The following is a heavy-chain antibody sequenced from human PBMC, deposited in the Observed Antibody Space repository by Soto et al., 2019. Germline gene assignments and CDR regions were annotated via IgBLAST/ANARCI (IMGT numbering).Heavy chain of an antibody. CDR1: GFTFDDYA. CDR2: ISWNSGSI. D-gene: IGHD4-4*01. V-gene: IGHV3-9*01. Sequence: PGGSLRLSCAASGFTFDDYAMHWVRQAPGKGLEWVSGISWNSGSIGYADSVKGRFTISRDNAKNSLYLQMNSLRAEDTALYYCARSEVTLGSLDYWGQGTLVTVSS. CDR3: ARSEVTLGSLDY. J-gene: IGHJ4*02.